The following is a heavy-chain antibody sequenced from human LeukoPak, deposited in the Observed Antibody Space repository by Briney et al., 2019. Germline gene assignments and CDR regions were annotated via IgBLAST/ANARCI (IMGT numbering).Heavy chain of an antibody. D-gene: IGHD2-2*01. Sequence: SETLSLTCTVSGGSISSYYWSWIRQPPGKGLEWIGYIYYSGSTNYNPSLKSRVTISVDTSKNQFSLKLSSVTAADTAVYYCASQMSGTSVSYWGQGTLVTVSS. CDR1: GGSISSYY. CDR3: ASQMSGTSVSY. V-gene: IGHV4-59*01. J-gene: IGHJ4*02. CDR2: IYYSGST.